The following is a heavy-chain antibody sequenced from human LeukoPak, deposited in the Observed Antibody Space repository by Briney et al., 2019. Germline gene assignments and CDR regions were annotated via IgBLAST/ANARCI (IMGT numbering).Heavy chain of an antibody. CDR3: AKDRYYYDSNGFDY. V-gene: IGHV3-9*01. Sequence: GRSLRLSCAASGFTFDGYAMHWVRQAPGKGLEWVSGISWNSGSIGYADSVKGRFTISRDNAKNSLYLQMNSLRAEDTALYYCAKDRYYYDSNGFDYWGQGTLVTVSS. CDR2: ISWNSGSI. D-gene: IGHD3-22*01. CDR1: GFTFDGYA. J-gene: IGHJ4*02.